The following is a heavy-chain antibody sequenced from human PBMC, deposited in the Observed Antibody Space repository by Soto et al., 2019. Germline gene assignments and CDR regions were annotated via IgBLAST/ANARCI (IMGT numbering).Heavy chain of an antibody. D-gene: IGHD3-10*01. CDR2: IYYSGST. CDR1: GGSISSGDYY. CDR3: ARVVGAIRGWFDP. V-gene: IGHV4-30-4*01. Sequence: QVQLQESGPGLVKPSQTLSLTCTVSGGSISSGDYYWSWIRQPPGKGLVWIGYIYYSGSTYYNPSLKSRVTISVDTSKNQFSLKLSPVTAADTAVYYCARVVGAIRGWFDPWGQGTLVTVSS. J-gene: IGHJ5*02.